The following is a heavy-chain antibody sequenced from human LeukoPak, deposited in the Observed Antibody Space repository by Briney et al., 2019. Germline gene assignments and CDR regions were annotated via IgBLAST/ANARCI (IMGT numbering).Heavy chain of an antibody. CDR2: IKQDGSEK. CDR1: GFTFSSYW. D-gene: IGHD6-19*01. V-gene: IGHV3-7*01. Sequence: GGSLRLSCAASGFTFSSYWMSWVRQAPGKGLEWVANIKQDGSEKYYVDSVKGRFTISRDNAKNSLYLQMNSLRAEDRTVYYCAWLHWAPEDNYGMDVWGQGTTVTVSS. J-gene: IGHJ6*02. CDR3: AWLHWAPEDNYGMDV.